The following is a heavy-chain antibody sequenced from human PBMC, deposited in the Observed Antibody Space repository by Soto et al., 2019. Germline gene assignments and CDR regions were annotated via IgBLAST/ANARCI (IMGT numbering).Heavy chain of an antibody. CDR1: RFTVNNYA. V-gene: IGHV3-23*01. CDR3: AKDRSYYDSSGP. J-gene: IGHJ5*02. Sequence: SLRLCCASSRFTVNNYAMSLVRQAPGKGLEWVSAISGSGANTYYADSVKGRFTISRDNSKNTLYLQMNSLRAEDTAVYYCAKDRSYYDSSGPWGQGTLVTVSS. CDR2: ISGSGANT. D-gene: IGHD3-22*01.